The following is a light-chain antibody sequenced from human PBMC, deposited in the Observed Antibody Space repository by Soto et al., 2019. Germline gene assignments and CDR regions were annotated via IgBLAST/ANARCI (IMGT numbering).Light chain of an antibody. Sequence: QSALTQPASVSGSPGQSITISCTGTSSDVGGYNYVSWYQQHPGKAPKLMIYEVSNRPSGVSNRFSGSKSGNTASLTISGLQAEDDADYYCSSYTTTNTYVFGSGTKVTV. CDR1: SSDVGGYNY. CDR2: EVS. CDR3: SSYTTTNTYV. J-gene: IGLJ1*01. V-gene: IGLV2-14*01.